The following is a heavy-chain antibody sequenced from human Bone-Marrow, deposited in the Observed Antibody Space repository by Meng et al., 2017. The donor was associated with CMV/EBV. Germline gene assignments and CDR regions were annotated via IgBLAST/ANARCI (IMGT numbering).Heavy chain of an antibody. CDR3: ARESEVFGVDYFDY. Sequence: GESLKISCAASGFTFSSYAMHWVRQAPGKGLEWVAVISYDGSNKYYADSVKGRFTISRDNSKNTLYLQMNSLRAEDTAVYYCARESEVFGVDYFDYWGQGTLVTFSS. V-gene: IGHV3-30-3*01. CDR1: GFTFSSYA. CDR2: ISYDGSNK. J-gene: IGHJ4*02. D-gene: IGHD3-3*01.